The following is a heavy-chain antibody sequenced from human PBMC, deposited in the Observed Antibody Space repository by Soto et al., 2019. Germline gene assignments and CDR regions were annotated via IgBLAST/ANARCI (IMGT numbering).Heavy chain of an antibody. CDR1: GFTFSSYG. Sequence: LRLSCAASGFTFSSYGMHWVRQAPGKGLEWVAVISYDGSNKYYADSVKGRFTISRDNSKNSLYLQMNSLRAEDTALYYCAKVEEGSAFDIWGQGTMVTVSS. CDR3: AKVEEGSAFDI. J-gene: IGHJ3*02. CDR2: ISYDGSNK. V-gene: IGHV3-30*18.